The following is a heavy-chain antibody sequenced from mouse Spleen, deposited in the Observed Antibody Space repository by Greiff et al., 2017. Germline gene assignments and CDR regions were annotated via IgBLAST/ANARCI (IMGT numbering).Heavy chain of an antibody. CDR1: GYTFTSYW. CDR2: IDPNSGGT. Sequence: QSCKASGYTFTSYWMHWVKQRSGRGLEWIGRIDPNSGGTKYNEKFKSKATLTVDKPSSTAYMQLSSLTSEDSAVYYCAVDYYGSSYFDYWGQGTTLTVSS. D-gene: IGHD1-1*01. V-gene: IGHV1-72*01. J-gene: IGHJ2*01. CDR3: AVDYYGSSYFDY.